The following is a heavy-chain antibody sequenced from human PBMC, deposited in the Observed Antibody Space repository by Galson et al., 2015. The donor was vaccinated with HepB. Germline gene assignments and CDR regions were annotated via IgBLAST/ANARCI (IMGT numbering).Heavy chain of an antibody. V-gene: IGHV1-69*02. Sequence: SCKASGGTFSSYTISWVRQAPGQGLEWMGRIIPILGIANYAQKFQGRVTITADKSTSTAYMELSSLRSEDTAVYYCAKQGVATVFYYYYYGMDVWGQGTTVTVSS. D-gene: IGHD5-12*01. CDR2: IIPILGIA. J-gene: IGHJ6*02. CDR3: AKQGVATVFYYYYYGMDV. CDR1: GGTFSSYT.